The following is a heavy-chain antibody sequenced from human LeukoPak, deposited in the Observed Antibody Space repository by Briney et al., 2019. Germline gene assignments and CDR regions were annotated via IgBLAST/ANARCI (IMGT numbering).Heavy chain of an antibody. CDR1: GGSFSGYY. D-gene: IGHD5-18*01. CDR3: ARVVRGYSYGYLYYFDY. V-gene: IGHV4-34*01. CDR2: INMSGST. Sequence: PSETLSLTCAVSGGSFSGYYWSWIRQPPGPGLEWIGEINMSGSTNYNPSLKTRVTISVDTSKNQFSLKLSSVTAADTAVYYCARVVRGYSYGYLYYFDYRGQGTLVNVSS. J-gene: IGHJ4*02.